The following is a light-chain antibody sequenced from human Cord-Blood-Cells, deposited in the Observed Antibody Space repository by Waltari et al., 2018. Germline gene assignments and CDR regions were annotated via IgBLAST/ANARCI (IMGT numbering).Light chain of an antibody. CDR2: DVS. CDR1: SSDVGGYNY. V-gene: IGLV2-14*01. Sequence: QSALTQSASVSGSPGQSITISCTGTSSDVGGYNYVSWYQQHPGKAPNLMIYDVSNRPSGVSNRFSGSKSGNTASLTTSGLQAEDEADYYCSSYTSSSTYVFGTGTKVTVL. J-gene: IGLJ1*01. CDR3: SSYTSSSTYV.